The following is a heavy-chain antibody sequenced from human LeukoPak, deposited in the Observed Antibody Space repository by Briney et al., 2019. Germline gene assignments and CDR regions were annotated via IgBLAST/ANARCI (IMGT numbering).Heavy chain of an antibody. V-gene: IGHV1-18*04. Sequence: GASVEVSCKASGYTFTGYYMHWVRQAPGQGLEWMGWISAYNGNTNYAQKLQGRVTMTTDTSTSTAYMELRSLRSDDTAVYYCAREPRRQPLDYWGQGTLVTVAS. J-gene: IGHJ4*02. CDR1: GYTFTGYY. CDR2: ISAYNGNT. CDR3: AREPRRQPLDY.